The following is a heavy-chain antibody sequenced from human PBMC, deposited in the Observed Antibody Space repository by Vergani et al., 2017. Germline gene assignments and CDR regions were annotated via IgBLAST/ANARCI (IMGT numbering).Heavy chain of an antibody. CDR2: ISWNSGSI. V-gene: IGHV3-9*01. CDR3: ARADSPPRFGIAAAGTIPVAFDI. J-gene: IGHJ3*02. D-gene: IGHD6-13*01. Sequence: EVQLVESGGGLVQPGRSLRLSCAASGFTFDDYAMHWVRQAPGKGLEWVSGISWNSGSIGYADSVKGRFTISRDNAKNSLYLQMNSLRAEDTAVYYCARADSPPRFGIAAAGTIPVAFDIWGQGTMVTVSS. CDR1: GFTFDDYA.